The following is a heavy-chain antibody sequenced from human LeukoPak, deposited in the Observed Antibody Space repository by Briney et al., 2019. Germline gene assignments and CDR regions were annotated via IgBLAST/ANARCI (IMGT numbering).Heavy chain of an antibody. D-gene: IGHD6-13*01. V-gene: IGHV6-1*01. CDR3: ARAGAANERARFDY. Sequence: SQTLSLTCAISGDSVSSNSAAWNWIRQSPSRGLEWLGRTYYRSKWYNDYAVSVKSRITINPDTSKNQSSLQLNSVTPEDTAVYYCARAGAANERARFDYWGQGTLVTVSS. J-gene: IGHJ4*02. CDR2: TYYRSKWYN. CDR1: GDSVSSNSAA.